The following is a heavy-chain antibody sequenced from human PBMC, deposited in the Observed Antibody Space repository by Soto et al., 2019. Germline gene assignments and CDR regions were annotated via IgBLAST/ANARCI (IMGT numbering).Heavy chain of an antibody. CDR2: VSGLSSFI. J-gene: IGHJ6*02. CDR1: GFTFSRYG. CDR3: ARDPTKPIAEYYYYGMDV. V-gene: IGHV3-21*06. Sequence: LRLSCAASGFTFSRYGMNWVRQAPGKGLELVSSVSGLSSFIYYADSVKGRFTVSRDNAKNSLFVQMNSLTAEDTAVYYCARDPTKPIAEYYYYGMDVWGQGTTVTISS.